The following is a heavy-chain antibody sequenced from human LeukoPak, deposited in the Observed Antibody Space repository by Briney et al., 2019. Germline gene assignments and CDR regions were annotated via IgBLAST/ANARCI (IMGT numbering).Heavy chain of an antibody. CDR1: GFTFSSYG. CDR2: IWYDGSNK. V-gene: IGHV3-33*01. J-gene: IGHJ3*02. Sequence: PGGSLRLSCAASGFTFSSYGMHWVRQAPGKGLEWVAVIWYDGSNKYCADSVKGRFTISRDNSKNTLYLQMNSLRAEDTAVYYCAREAQYSSSWYLDAFDIWGQGTMVTVSS. CDR3: AREAQYSSSWYLDAFDI. D-gene: IGHD6-13*01.